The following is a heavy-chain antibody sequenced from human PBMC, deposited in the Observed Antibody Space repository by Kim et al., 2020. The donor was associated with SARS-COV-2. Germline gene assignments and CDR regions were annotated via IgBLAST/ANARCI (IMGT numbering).Heavy chain of an antibody. Sequence: KGRFTISRDNSKDTLYLQMNSLGAGDTAVYYCAKSLSDRGSGSGDAFDIWGQGTMVTVSS. V-gene: IGHV3-30*02. J-gene: IGHJ3*02. CDR3: AKSLSDRGSGSGDAFDI. D-gene: IGHD3-10*01.